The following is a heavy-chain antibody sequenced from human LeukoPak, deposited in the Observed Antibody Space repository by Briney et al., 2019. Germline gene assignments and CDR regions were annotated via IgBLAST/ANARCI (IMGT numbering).Heavy chain of an antibody. V-gene: IGHV1-18*01. Sequence: ASVKVSCKASGYTFATYGFCWVRQAPGHGLEWMGWISANSGKTDYAQKFQGRVTMTTDTSTTAAYMELRSLRPDDAALYFCAKVAGDRMDHWGQGTLLTVSS. J-gene: IGHJ4*02. CDR1: GYTFATYG. D-gene: IGHD6-13*01. CDR2: ISANSGKT. CDR3: AKVAGDRMDH.